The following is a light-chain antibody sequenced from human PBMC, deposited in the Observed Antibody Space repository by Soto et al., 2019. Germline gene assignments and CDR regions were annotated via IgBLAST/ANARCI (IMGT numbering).Light chain of an antibody. J-gene: IGLJ3*02. CDR2: GNS. Sequence: QPVLTQPPSVSGAPGQRVTISCTGGSSNIGAGYDVHWYRQFPGTAPKLLVYGNSNRPSGISDRFSASKSGSSASLAITGLQAEDEADYYCQSYDTSRRAWVFGGGTKLTVL. V-gene: IGLV1-40*01. CDR1: SSNIGAGYD. CDR3: QSYDTSRRAWV.